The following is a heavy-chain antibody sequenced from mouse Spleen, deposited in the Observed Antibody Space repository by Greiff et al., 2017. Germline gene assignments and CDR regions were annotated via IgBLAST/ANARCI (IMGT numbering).Heavy chain of an antibody. CDR3: ARDDGYYADY. CDR1: GFTFSDYG. D-gene: IGHD2-3*01. Sequence: EVKLEESGGGLVKPGGSLKLSCAASGFTFSDYGMHWVRQAPEKGLEWVAYISSGSSTIYYADTVKGRFTISRDNAKNTLFLQMTSLRSEDTAMYYCARDDGYYADYWGQGTTLTVSS. V-gene: IGHV5-17*01. J-gene: IGHJ2*01. CDR2: ISSGSSTI.